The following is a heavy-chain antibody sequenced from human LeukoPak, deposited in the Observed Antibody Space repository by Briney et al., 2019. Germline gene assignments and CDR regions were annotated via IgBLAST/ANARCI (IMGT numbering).Heavy chain of an antibody. Sequence: ASMKVSCKASGYTFTSYGISWVRQAPGQGLEWMGWISAYNGNTNYAQKLQGRVTMTTDTSTSTAYMELRSLRSDDTAVYYCARNRFLEWLRFFDYWGQGTLVTVSS. V-gene: IGHV1-18*01. CDR3: ARNRFLEWLRFFDY. D-gene: IGHD3-3*01. CDR2: ISAYNGNT. CDR1: GYTFTSYG. J-gene: IGHJ4*02.